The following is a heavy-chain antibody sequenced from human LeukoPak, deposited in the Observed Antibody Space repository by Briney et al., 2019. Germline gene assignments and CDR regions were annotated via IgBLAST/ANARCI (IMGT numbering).Heavy chain of an antibody. J-gene: IGHJ4*02. CDR1: GFSFSSYS. D-gene: IGHD6-6*01. V-gene: IGHV3-48*01. Sequence: GGSLRLSCTASGFSFSSYSMNWVRQAPGKGLEWVAYIAYTNTIHYADSVRGRFAISRDNAKNSLYLQLNSLRAEDTAVYYCVRDLEYSSSSVSGRSFDYWGQGTLVTVSS. CDR2: IAYTNTI. CDR3: VRDLEYSSSSVSGRSFDY.